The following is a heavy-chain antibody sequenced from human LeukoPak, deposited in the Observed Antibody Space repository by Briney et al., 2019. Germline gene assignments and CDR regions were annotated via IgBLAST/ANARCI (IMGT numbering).Heavy chain of an antibody. CDR3: ARQLDSGWYNWFDP. CDR2: IYHSGST. J-gene: IGHJ5*02. V-gene: IGHV4-38-2*01. CDR1: GYSISSGYY. Sequence: SETLSLTCAVSGYSISSGYYWGWIRQPPGKGLXXXGSIYHSGSTYYNPSLKSRVTISVDTSKNQFSLKLSSVTAADTAVYYCARQLDSGWYNWFDPWGRGTLVTVSS. D-gene: IGHD6-19*01.